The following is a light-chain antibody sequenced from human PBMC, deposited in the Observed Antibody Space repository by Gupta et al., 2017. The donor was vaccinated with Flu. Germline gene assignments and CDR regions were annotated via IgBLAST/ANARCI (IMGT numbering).Light chain of an antibody. V-gene: IGKV3-20*01. CDR3: QQYTSPLT. J-gene: IGKJ4*01. Sequence: EIVSEQSPGTLSLSPGERATLSCRASQSIGSSLLAWYQLKPGQAPRPLIYAASTRATSIPDRFSGSASGTDFTLTISRLEPEDFAVYYCQQYTSPLTFGGGTKVEVK. CDR2: AAS. CDR1: QSIGSSL.